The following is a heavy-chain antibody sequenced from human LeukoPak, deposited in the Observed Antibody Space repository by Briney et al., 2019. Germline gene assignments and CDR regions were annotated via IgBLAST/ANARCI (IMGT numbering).Heavy chain of an antibody. J-gene: IGHJ4*02. CDR1: GYTFTSYG. Sequence: ASVKVSCKASGYTFTSYGINWVRQAPGQGLEWMGWISTYNGDTNYAQKLQGRVTMTTDTSTSTAYMELRSLRSDDTAVYYCARDSSSWYYFDYWGQGILVTVSS. V-gene: IGHV1-18*01. CDR2: ISTYNGDT. CDR3: ARDSSSWYYFDY. D-gene: IGHD6-13*01.